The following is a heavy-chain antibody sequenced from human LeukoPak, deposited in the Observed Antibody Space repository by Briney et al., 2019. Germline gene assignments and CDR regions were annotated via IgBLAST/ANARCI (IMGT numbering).Heavy chain of an antibody. Sequence: SQTLSLTCTVSGGSISSGDYYWSWIRQPPGKGLEWIGYVYYSGSTYYNPSLKSRVTISVDRSKNQFSLKLPSVTAADTAVYYCARGIAPYDPQIATAGPIATGLDFDYWGQGTLVTVSS. D-gene: IGHD6-13*01. CDR1: GGSISSGDYY. CDR2: VYYSGST. J-gene: IGHJ4*02. CDR3: ARGIAPYDPQIATAGPIATGLDFDY. V-gene: IGHV4-30-2*01.